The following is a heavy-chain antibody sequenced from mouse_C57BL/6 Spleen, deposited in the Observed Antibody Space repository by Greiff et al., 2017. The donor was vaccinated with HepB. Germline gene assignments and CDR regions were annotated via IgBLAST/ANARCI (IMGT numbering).Heavy chain of an antibody. V-gene: IGHV1-55*01. J-gene: IGHJ1*03. CDR2: IYPGSGST. CDR1: GYTFTSYW. D-gene: IGHD1-1*01. Sequence: QVQLQQPGAELVKPGASVKMSCKASGYTFTSYWITWVKQRPGQGLEWIGDIYPGSGSTNYNEKFKSKATLTVDTSSSTAYMQLSSLTSEDSAVYYCARGTTVVATPYVWGTGTTVTVSS. CDR3: ARGTTVVATPYV.